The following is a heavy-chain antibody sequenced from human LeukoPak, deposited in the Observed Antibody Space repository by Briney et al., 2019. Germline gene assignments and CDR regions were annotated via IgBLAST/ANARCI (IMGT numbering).Heavy chain of an antibody. V-gene: IGHV3-20*04. CDR1: GYSISSGYY. CDR3: ARKGGCSSGWDENVIGD. D-gene: IGHD6-19*01. Sequence: ETLSLTCTVSGYSISSGYYWGWIRQPPGKGLEWVSGINWNGVSIGYADSVKGRFTISRDNAKNSLYLQMNSLRAEDTALYYCARKGGCSSGWDENVIGDWGQGTLVTVSS. J-gene: IGHJ4*02. CDR2: INWNGVSI.